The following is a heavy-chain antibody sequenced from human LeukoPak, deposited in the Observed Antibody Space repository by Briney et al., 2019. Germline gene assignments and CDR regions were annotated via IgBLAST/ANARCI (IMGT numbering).Heavy chain of an antibody. CDR3: ARDLTGNYYYYANYGMDV. CDR1: GGSFSGYY. V-gene: IGHV4-34*01. J-gene: IGHJ6*02. Sequence: PSETLSLTCAVYGGSFSGYYWSWIRQPPGKGLEWIGEINHSGSTNYNPSLKSRVTISVDTSKNQFSLKLSSVTAADTAVYYCARDLTGNYYYYANYGMDVWGQGTTVTVSS. D-gene: IGHD1-26*01. CDR2: INHSGST.